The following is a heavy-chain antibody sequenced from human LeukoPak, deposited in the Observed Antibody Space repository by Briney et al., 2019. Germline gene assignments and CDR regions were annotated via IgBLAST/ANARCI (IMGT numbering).Heavy chain of an antibody. J-gene: IGHJ6*04. V-gene: IGHV4-34*01. CDR2: INHSGTN. D-gene: IGHD2-15*01. CDR3: SCIRLSWYYYGIDV. CDR1: AGSFSGYY. Sequence: PSVTLSFNCAVYAGSFSGYYWRWLRPPPRQGRVWSGNINHSGTNNYNQSHKRRATISVDTSKNPFTLKLSSVTAAGTAVYYWSCIRLSWYYYGIDVWGKGTTVTVSS.